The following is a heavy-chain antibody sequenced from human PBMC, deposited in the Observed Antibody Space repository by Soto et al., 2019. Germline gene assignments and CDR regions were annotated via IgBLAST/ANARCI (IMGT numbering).Heavy chain of an antibody. J-gene: IGHJ4*02. D-gene: IGHD3-22*01. CDR2: VHYSGST. CDR1: GGSIRNNIYY. Sequence: SETLSLTCSVSGGSIRNNIYYWGWIRQPPGKGLEWIATVHYSGSTYYTPSLKSRVTISADTSNNQFSLRLNSVTAADTAVYYCARQHYYDSSGYYTSNWGQGTLVTVSS. CDR3: ARQHYYDSSGYYTSN. V-gene: IGHV4-39*01.